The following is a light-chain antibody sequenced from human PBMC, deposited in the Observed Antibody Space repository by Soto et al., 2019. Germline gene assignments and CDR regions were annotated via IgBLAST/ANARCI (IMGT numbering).Light chain of an antibody. J-gene: IGKJ5*01. V-gene: IGKV1-12*01. CDR1: QCISTW. Sequence: DIQRTHAPSFVCGSVGDRVTITCRASQCISTWLAWYQQKPGKDPKLLIYGASSLQSGVPSRFSGSGSGTDFTLTISNLQTEDFANYYCQQANSFPISVGQGTRLEIK. CDR3: QQANSFPIS. CDR2: GAS.